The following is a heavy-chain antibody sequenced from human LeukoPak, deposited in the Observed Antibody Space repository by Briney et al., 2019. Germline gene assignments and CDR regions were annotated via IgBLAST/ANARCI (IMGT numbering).Heavy chain of an antibody. D-gene: IGHD3-10*01. V-gene: IGHV4-39*01. CDR3: ARIGRARYYGSGSYYNGPVNWFDP. Sequence: PSETLSLTCTVSGGSISSSSYYWGWIRQPPGKGLEWIESIYYSGSTYYNPSLKSRVAISVDTSKNQFSLKLSSVTAADTAVYYCARIGRARYYGSGSYYNGPVNWFDPWGQGTLVTVSS. CDR1: GGSISSSSYY. J-gene: IGHJ5*02. CDR2: IYYSGST.